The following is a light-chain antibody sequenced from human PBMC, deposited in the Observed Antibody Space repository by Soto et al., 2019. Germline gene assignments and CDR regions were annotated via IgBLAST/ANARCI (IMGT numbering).Light chain of an antibody. V-gene: IGLV2-14*01. CDR3: RSYTSSRTYV. J-gene: IGLJ1*01. Sequence: QSALTQPASVSGSPGQSITISCTGTSSDVGGYNYVSWYQQHPGKAPKLMIYEVSNRPSGGSNRFSGSKSGNTASLTISGLQAEDEADYYCRSYTSSRTYVFGTGTKLTVL. CDR2: EVS. CDR1: SSDVGGYNY.